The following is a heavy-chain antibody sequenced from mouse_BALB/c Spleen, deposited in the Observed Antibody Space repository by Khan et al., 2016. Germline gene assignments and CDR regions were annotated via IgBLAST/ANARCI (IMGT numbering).Heavy chain of an antibody. V-gene: IGHV5-6-5*01. CDR3: TRGVTTVVDYFDY. J-gene: IGHJ2*01. CDR2: ISSGGNT. Sequence: EVELVESGGGLVKPGGSLKLSCAASGFTFSSYAMSWVRQTPEKRLEWVASISSGGNTFYPDSLKGRFTISSDNARNILYLQMISQKSEDTAMCYCTRGVTTVVDYFDYWRLGTTHPVSS. CDR1: GFTFSSYA. D-gene: IGHD1-1*01.